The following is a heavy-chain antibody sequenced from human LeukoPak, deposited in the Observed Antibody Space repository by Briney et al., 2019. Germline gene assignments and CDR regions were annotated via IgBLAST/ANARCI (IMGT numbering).Heavy chain of an antibody. CDR3: AKYRGFGDSYDS. D-gene: IGHD3-10*01. J-gene: IGHJ4*02. V-gene: IGHV3-23*01. Sequence: GDSLRLSCAASGFAFSRYWISWVRQAPGKGLEWVSSIGGSSTYYADFVKGRFTISRDTSKNTMYLQMNSLRADDTAIYYCAKYRGFGDSYDSWGQGTLVTVSS. CDR2: IGGSST. CDR1: GFAFSRYW.